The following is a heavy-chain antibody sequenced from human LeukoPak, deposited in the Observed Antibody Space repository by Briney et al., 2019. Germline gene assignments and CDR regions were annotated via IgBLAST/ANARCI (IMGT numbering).Heavy chain of an antibody. CDR2: ISGSNSYI. CDR3: ARAPSNYCSSTSCLYGMDV. Sequence: GGSLRLSCAASGFTFSSYTMHWIRQAPGKGLEWVSSISGSNSYIFYADSVKGRFTVSRDNAKDSLYLQMNSLRAEDTAVYYCARAPSNYCSSTSCLYGMDVWGQGTTVTVSS. J-gene: IGHJ6*02. D-gene: IGHD2-2*01. CDR1: GFTFSSYT. V-gene: IGHV3-21*01.